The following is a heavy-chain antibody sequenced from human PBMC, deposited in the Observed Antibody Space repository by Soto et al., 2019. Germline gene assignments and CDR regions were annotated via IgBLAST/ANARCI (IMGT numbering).Heavy chain of an antibody. CDR2: LYTEGTT. CDR1: GLTVSHNY. V-gene: IGHV3-53*01. CDR3: ARVSWREKYGMDV. Sequence: HPGGSLRLSCVASGLTVSHNYMAWVRQAPEMGLEWVSILYTEGTTYYADSVKGRFTISRDSSKNTLFLQMDSLRAEDTAVYYCARVSWREKYGMDVWRQGTTVTVSS. J-gene: IGHJ6*02.